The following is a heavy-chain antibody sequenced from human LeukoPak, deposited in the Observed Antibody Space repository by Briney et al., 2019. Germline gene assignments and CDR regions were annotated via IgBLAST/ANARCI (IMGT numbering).Heavy chain of an antibody. V-gene: IGHV4-59*12. CDR1: GGSISSYY. CDR3: ASAIIAVASFDY. Sequence: SETLSLTCTVSGGSISSYYWSWIRQPPGKGLEWIGYIYYSGSTNYNPSLKSRVTISVDTSKNQFSLKLSSVTAADTAVYYCASAIIAVASFDYWGQGTLVTVSS. D-gene: IGHD6-19*01. CDR2: IYYSGST. J-gene: IGHJ4*02.